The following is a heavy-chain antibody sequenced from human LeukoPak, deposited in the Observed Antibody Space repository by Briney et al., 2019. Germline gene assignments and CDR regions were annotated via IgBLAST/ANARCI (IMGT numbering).Heavy chain of an antibody. J-gene: IGHJ6*03. CDR2: IKQDGSEK. CDR1: GFTFSSYW. D-gene: IGHD5-18*01. V-gene: IGHV3-7*01. Sequence: GGSLRLSCAASGFTFSSYWMSWVRQAPGKVLEWVANIKQDGSEKYYVDSVKGRFTISRDNAKNSPYLQMNSLRAEDTAVYYCALIRGYGYYYYYYMDVWGKGTTVTISS. CDR3: ALIRGYGYYYYYYMDV.